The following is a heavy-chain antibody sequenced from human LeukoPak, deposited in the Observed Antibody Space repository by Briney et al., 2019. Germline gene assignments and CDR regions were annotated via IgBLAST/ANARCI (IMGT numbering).Heavy chain of an antibody. Sequence: GGSLRLSCAASGFTFSSYAMSWVRQAPGKGLEWVSAIGGGGNGFSTYYGDFMKGRFTISRDNSKNTLYLQINSLRAEDTAVYYCARDLVRFGGWYDHWGQGTLVTVSS. J-gene: IGHJ5*02. CDR3: ARDLVRFGGWYDH. CDR1: GFTFSSYA. D-gene: IGHD2-15*01. V-gene: IGHV3-23*01. CDR2: IGGGGNGFST.